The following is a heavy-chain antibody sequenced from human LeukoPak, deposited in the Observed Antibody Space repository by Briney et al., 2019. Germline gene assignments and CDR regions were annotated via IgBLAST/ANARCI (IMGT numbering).Heavy chain of an antibody. J-gene: IGHJ6*02. CDR1: GFTFSSYW. CDR3: TRDHGLDV. V-gene: IGHV3-74*01. CDR2: INSDGSAT. Sequence: GGSLRLSCAASGFTFSSYWMSWVRQAPGKGLMWVSQINSDGSATSCADPVKGRCTISRDNAKNMLYLEMNSLRVEDTAVYFCTRDHGLDVWGQGTTVTVSS.